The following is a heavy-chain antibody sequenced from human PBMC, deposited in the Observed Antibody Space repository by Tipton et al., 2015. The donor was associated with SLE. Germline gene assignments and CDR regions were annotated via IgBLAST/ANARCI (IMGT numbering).Heavy chain of an antibody. D-gene: IGHD2-2*01. J-gene: IGHJ4*02. CDR2: INHSGNT. Sequence: TLSLTCTVSGASIGTSNYYWSWIRQPPGKGLEWIGGINHSGNTYYNPSLKSRVTISVDTSKNQFSLKLTSVTAADTAVYYCATSPLTLWGQGTLVTVSS. CDR1: GASIGTSNYY. CDR3: ATSPLTL. V-gene: IGHV4-39*07.